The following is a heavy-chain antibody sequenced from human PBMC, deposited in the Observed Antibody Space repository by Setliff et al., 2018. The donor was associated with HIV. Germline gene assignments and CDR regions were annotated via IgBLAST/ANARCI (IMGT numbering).Heavy chain of an antibody. D-gene: IGHD5-12*01. J-gene: IGHJ4*02. CDR1: GYSISSGYY. Sequence: SETLSLTCAVSGYSISSGYYWGWIRQPPGKGLEWIGSIYHSGSTYDSPSLKSRVTISVDTPKNQFSLNLNSVTAADTAVYYCARLGAEDFSDYDWVDYWGQGTLVTVSS. CDR2: IYHSGST. CDR3: ARLGAEDFSDYDWVDY. V-gene: IGHV4-38-2*01.